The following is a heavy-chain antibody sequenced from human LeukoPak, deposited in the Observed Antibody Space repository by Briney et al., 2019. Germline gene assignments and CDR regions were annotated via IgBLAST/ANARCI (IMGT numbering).Heavy chain of an antibody. CDR1: GGSISSSSYY. V-gene: IGHV4-39*07. CDR2: IYYSGST. Sequence: ASETLSLTCSVSGGSISSSSYYWGWIRQPPGKGLEWIGSIYYSGSTNYNPSLKSRVTISVDTSKNQFSLKLSSVTAADTAVYYCARGDDFWSGSSLRLDPWGQGTLVTVSS. D-gene: IGHD3-3*01. J-gene: IGHJ5*02. CDR3: ARGDDFWSGSSLRLDP.